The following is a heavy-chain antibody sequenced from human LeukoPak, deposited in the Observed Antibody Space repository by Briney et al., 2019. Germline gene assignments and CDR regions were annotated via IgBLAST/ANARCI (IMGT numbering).Heavy chain of an antibody. CDR1: GYSFTSYW. J-gene: IGHJ5*02. CDR3: ARRPYSSASREAWFDP. V-gene: IGHV5-51*01. CDR2: IYPGDSDT. D-gene: IGHD6-6*01. Sequence: GESLKISFKGSGYSFTSYWIGWVRQMPGKGLEWMGIIYPGDSDTRYRPSFQGQVTISADKSISTAYLQWSSLKASDTAMYYCARRPYSSASREAWFDPWGQGTLVTVSS.